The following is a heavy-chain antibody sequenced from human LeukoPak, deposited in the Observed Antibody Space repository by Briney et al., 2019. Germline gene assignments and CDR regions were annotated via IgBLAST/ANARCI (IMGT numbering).Heavy chain of an antibody. CDR3: ARQETSSYNGAFDI. V-gene: IGHV3-48*04. CDR1: GFTFSIYN. CDR2: IGTSSTNI. Sequence: PGGSLRLSCAASGFTFSIYNMNWVRQAPGKGLEWVSYIGTSSTNIYYADSVKGRFTISRDNAKNSLYLQMNSLRADDTAVYHCARQETSSYNGAFDIWGQGTMVTVSS. J-gene: IGHJ3*02. D-gene: IGHD1-26*01.